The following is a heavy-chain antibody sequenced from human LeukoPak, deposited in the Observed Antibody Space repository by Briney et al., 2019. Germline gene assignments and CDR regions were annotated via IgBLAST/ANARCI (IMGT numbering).Heavy chain of an antibody. V-gene: IGHV3-23*01. CDR2: ISGSGGST. CDR1: GFTFSSYA. Sequence: PGGSLRLSCAASGFTFSSYAMSWVRQAPGKGLEWVSAISGSGGSTYYADSVKGRFTISRDNSKNTLYLQMNSLRAEDTAVYYCAKDKEFRYFDWFPYFDYWGQGTLVTVSS. J-gene: IGHJ4*02. D-gene: IGHD3-9*01. CDR3: AKDKEFRYFDWFPYFDY.